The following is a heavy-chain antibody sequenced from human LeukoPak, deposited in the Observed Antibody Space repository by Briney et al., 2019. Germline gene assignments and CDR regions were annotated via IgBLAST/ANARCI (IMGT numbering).Heavy chain of an antibody. CDR3: AREGTGRGIAARVYYYGMDV. J-gene: IGHJ6*02. CDR2: ISTSSSYI. D-gene: IGHD6-6*01. CDR1: GFTFSSYS. Sequence: PGGSLRLSCGVSGFTFSSYSMNWVRQAPGKGLEWVSFISTSSSYIYYADSVKGRFTISRDNAKNSLYLQMNSLRAEDTAVYYCAREGTGRGIAARVYYYGMDVWGQGTTVTVSS. V-gene: IGHV3-21*04.